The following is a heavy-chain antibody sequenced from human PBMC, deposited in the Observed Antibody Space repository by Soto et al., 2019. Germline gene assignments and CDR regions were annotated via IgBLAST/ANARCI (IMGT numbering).Heavy chain of an antibody. J-gene: IGHJ4*02. CDR3: AKDGPYYYGSGSPDY. CDR2: ISYDGSNK. Sequence: QVQLVESGGGVVQPGRSLRLSCAASGFTFSSYGMHWVRQAPGKGLEWVAVISYDGSNKYYADSVKGRFTISRDNSKNTLYLQMNSLRAEDTAVHYCAKDGPYYYGSGSPDYWGQGTLVTVSS. D-gene: IGHD3-10*01. CDR1: GFTFSSYG. V-gene: IGHV3-30*18.